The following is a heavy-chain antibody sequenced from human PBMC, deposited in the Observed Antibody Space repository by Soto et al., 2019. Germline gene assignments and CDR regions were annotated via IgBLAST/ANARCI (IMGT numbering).Heavy chain of an antibody. CDR3: ARVSTGTLGDYGMDV. J-gene: IGHJ6*01. Sequence: SETLSLTCTFSGGSISSGDYYCSWIRQPPGKGLEWIGYIYYSGSTYYNPSLKSRVTISVDTSKNQFSLKLSSVTAADTAVYYCARVSTGTLGDYGMDVWGQGTTVTVSS. D-gene: IGHD6-13*01. V-gene: IGHV4-30-4*01. CDR1: GGSISSGDYY. CDR2: IYYSGST.